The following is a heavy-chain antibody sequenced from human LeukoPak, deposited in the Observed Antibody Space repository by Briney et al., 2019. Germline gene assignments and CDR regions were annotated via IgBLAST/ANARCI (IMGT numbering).Heavy chain of an antibody. Sequence: SETLSLTCTVSGGSISSYYWSWIRQPPGKGLEWIGYIYYSGSTNYNPSLKSRVTISVDTSKNQFSLKLSSVTAADTAVYYCARALTMVRGPLGYWGQGTLVTVSS. D-gene: IGHD3-10*01. CDR3: ARALTMVRGPLGY. CDR2: IYYSGST. J-gene: IGHJ4*02. CDR1: GGSISSYY. V-gene: IGHV4-59*01.